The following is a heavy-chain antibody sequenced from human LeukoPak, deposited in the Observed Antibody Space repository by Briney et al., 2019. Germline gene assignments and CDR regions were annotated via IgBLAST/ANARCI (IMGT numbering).Heavy chain of an antibody. Sequence: PVTVSCKASGGTFSSYAISWVRQAPGQGLEWMGGIIPIFGTANYAQKFQGRVTITADESTSTAYMELSSLRSEDTAVYYCAIPSYCSGGSCYPPDWFDPWGQGTLSPSPQ. J-gene: IGHJ5*02. CDR3: AIPSYCSGGSCYPPDWFDP. CDR2: IIPIFGTA. D-gene: IGHD2-15*01. CDR1: GGTFSSYA. V-gene: IGHV1-69*13.